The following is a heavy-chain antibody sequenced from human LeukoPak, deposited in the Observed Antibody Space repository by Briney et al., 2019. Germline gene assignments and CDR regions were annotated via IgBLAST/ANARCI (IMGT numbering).Heavy chain of an antibody. V-gene: IGHV3-74*01. CDR3: ARGRPHGNDY. CDR1: GFTFSSYW. Sequence: GGSLRLSCAASGFTFSSYWMNWVRQAPGKGLVWVSRIASDGSSTTYADSVKGRFSISRDSAKNTLYLQMNSLRVEDTAVYYCARGRPHGNDYWGQGTLVTVSS. J-gene: IGHJ4*02. CDR2: IASDGSST. D-gene: IGHD4-23*01.